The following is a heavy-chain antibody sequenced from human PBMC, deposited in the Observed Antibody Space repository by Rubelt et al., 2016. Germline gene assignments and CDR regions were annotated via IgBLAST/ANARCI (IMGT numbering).Heavy chain of an antibody. CDR2: IYWDDDK. CDR3: AHLGSDVGQVMGKPIYFDY. V-gene: IGHV2-5*02. Sequence: QITLKESGPTLVKPTQTLTLTCSSSGFSLSSSGVGVGWIRQPPGKALEWLALIYWDDDKRYSPSLKSRLNLTKDTAKNQVFLTLTIMDPVDTATYYCAHLGSDVGQVMGKPIYFDYWGQGTLVTVSS. CDR1: GFSLSSSGVG. D-gene: IGHD1-14*01. J-gene: IGHJ4*02.